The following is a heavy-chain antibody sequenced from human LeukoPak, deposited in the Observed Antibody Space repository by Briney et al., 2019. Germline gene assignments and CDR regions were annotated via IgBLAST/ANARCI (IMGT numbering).Heavy chain of an antibody. CDR1: GYSISSGYY. CDR2: IYHSGST. D-gene: IGHD6-13*01. CDR3: ARAGMDSSSWYPTYYYYYYYMDV. Sequence: SSETLSLTCTVSGYSISSGYYWGWIRQPPGKGLEWIGSIYHSGSTYYNPSLKSRVTISVDTSKNQFSLKLSSVTAADTAVYYCARAGMDSSSWYPTYYYYYYYMDVWGKGTTVTVSS. J-gene: IGHJ6*03. V-gene: IGHV4-38-2*02.